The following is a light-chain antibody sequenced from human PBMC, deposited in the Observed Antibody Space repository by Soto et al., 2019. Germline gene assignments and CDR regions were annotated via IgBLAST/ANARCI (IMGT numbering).Light chain of an antibody. CDR2: AAS. Sequence: IQTTQSPSSLAASLGDRVTITCRASQSISSYLNWYQQKPGKAPKLLIYAASSLQSGVPSRFSGSGSGTDFTLTISSLQPEDFETYYCQQSYSNPITFGQGTRLEIK. J-gene: IGKJ5*01. CDR1: QSISSY. CDR3: QQSYSNPIT. V-gene: IGKV1-39*01.